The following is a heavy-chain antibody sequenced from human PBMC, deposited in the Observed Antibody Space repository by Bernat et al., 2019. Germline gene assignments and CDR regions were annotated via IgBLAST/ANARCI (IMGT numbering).Heavy chain of an antibody. J-gene: IGHJ3*02. V-gene: IGHV4-31*03. D-gene: IGHD6-19*01. CDR3: ERLGWFRYSDSFDI. Sequence: QVQLQESGPGLVKPAQTLSLTCTVSGGSISTDGYYWSWIRQHPGKGLEWIGYMYYSGTAYYNPSLKSRVTMSVDTSKNHFSLKLGSVTAADTAVYYCERLGWFRYSDSFDIWGQGTMVTVSS. CDR1: GGSISTDGYY. CDR2: MYYSGTA.